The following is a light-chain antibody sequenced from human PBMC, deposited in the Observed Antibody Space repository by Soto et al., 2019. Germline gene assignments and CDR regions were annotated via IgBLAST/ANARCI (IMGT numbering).Light chain of an antibody. Sequence: EIVLTQSPGTLSLSPGERATLSCRASQSVPSNFLAWYQQKPGQAPILLIYGVSRMATGIPDRFSGSGSGTYFPFTISRLEPEDFAVYYFQHYDSSWTFDQGTKVLIK. CDR1: QSVPSNF. CDR2: GVS. V-gene: IGKV3-20*01. J-gene: IGKJ1*01. CDR3: QHYDSSWT.